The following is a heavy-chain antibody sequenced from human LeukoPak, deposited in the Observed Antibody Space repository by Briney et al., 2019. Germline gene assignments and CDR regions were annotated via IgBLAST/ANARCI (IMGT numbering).Heavy chain of an antibody. CDR3: ARSPPGYYYFDY. CDR1: GYTFTSYY. J-gene: IGHJ4*02. V-gene: IGHV1-46*01. CDR2: INPSGGGT. Sequence: ASVKVSCKASGYTFTSYYMHWVRQAPGQGLEWMGVINPSGGGTTYAQKFQGRVTMTRDLSTSTVYMELSSPRSEDTAMYYCARSPPGYYYFDYWGQGTLVTVSS. D-gene: IGHD6-25*01.